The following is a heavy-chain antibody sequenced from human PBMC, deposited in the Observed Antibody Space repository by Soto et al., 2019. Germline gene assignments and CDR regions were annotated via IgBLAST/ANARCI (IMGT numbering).Heavy chain of an antibody. J-gene: IGHJ5*01. CDR3: AKGFIVVVTVIRPDDAFDA. V-gene: IGHV3-30-3*01. D-gene: IGHD2-21*02. Sequence: GGSLRLSCVASGFTFSSYAMHWVRQAPGKGLEWVAVISYDGTDAYYADSVKGRFTISRDPSKNTIFLEMNSLRAEDTAVYYCAKGFIVVVTVIRPDDAFDAWGQGTLVTVSS. CDR1: GFTFSSYA. CDR2: ISYDGTDA.